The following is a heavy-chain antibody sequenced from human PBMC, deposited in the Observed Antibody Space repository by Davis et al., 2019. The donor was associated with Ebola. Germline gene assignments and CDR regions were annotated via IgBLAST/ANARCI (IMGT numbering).Heavy chain of an antibody. V-gene: IGHV4-30-2*01. CDR3: ARDRYSENQYDAFDV. D-gene: IGHD1-26*01. Sequence: MPSETLSLTCVVSGGSISSGGYSWSWIRQPPGKGLEWIACIYDSGSAHYNPSLRSRVTISVDTSKNQFSLNLSSVTAADTAVYYCARDRYSENQYDAFDVWGQGTMVTVSS. J-gene: IGHJ3*01. CDR2: IYDSGSA. CDR1: GGSISSGGYS.